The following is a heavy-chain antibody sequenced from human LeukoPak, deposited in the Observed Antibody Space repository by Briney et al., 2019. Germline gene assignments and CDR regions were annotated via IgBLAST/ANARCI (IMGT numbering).Heavy chain of an antibody. J-gene: IGHJ4*02. CDR2: IYPGDSDT. Sequence: GESLNISCQHSGYRFTTYWIGWVPQMPGKGLEWSGIIYPGDSDTRYRPSFQAQVTISADKSITTAYLQWSSLKASDTAMYYCARRSGRGSGSYYLFDYWGQGTLVTVSS. CDR3: ARRSGRGSGSYYLFDY. V-gene: IGHV5-51*01. CDR1: GYRFTTYW. D-gene: IGHD3-10*01.